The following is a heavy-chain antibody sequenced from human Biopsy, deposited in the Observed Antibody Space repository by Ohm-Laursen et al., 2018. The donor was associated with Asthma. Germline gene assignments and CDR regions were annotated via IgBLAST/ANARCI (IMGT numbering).Heavy chain of an antibody. CDR1: SGSGGYMRSGNYY. CDR2: IYYSGTT. Sequence: SETLSLTCSLSSGSGGYMRSGNYYWGWIRQPPGKGLEWIGSIYYSGTTYYNPSLGSRVTVSADTSKNQFSLNLTSVTAADTAVYYCVRGSSSWHHGPFHYYYGLDVWGRGTTATVSS. D-gene: IGHD6-13*01. CDR3: VRGSSSWHHGPFHYYYGLDV. J-gene: IGHJ6*02. V-gene: IGHV4-39*01.